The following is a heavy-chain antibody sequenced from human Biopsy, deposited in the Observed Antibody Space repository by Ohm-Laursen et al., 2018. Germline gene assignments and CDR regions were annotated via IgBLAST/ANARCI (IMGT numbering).Heavy chain of an antibody. Sequence: TQTLTLTRSFSGFSLSARGMCVSWIRQAPGKALECLARVGWDDYKDLRASPQTKLSNSKATSNDQVVLTVNNVDPADPATYYCARTPILIVSAGLVYRHRRHLQGMDVWGQGIAVTVS. V-gene: IGHV2-70*11. CDR1: GFSLSARGMC. D-gene: IGHD6-13*01. CDR2: VGWDDYK. CDR3: ARTPILIVSAGLVYRHRRHLQGMDV. J-gene: IGHJ6*02.